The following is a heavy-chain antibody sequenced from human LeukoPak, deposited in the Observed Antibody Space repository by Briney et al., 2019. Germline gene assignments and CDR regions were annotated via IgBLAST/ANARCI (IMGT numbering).Heavy chain of an antibody. V-gene: IGHV3-7*01. J-gene: IGHJ4*02. CDR1: GFTFSSYA. Sequence: AGGSLRLSCAASGFTFSSYAMSWVRQAPGKGLEWVANIKEDGSQRYYVDSVKGRFTISRDNAKSSLYLQMNSLRAEDTAVYYCARDSSGLYWGQGTLVTVSS. CDR2: IKEDGSQR. CDR3: ARDSSGLY. D-gene: IGHD3-22*01.